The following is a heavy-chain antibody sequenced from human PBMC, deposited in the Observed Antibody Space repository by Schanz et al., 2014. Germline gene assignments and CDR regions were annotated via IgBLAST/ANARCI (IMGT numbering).Heavy chain of an antibody. V-gene: IGHV3-23*04. Sequence: VQLVESGGGVVQPGRSLRLSCAASGFMFSSYAMSWVRQAPGKGLEWVSAISGSGGSTYYADSVKGRFTISRDNSKNTLYLQLGSLSAEDTAVYFCARDNRYYLFDYWGQGALVTVSS. CDR1: GFMFSSYA. J-gene: IGHJ4*02. D-gene: IGHD3-16*02. CDR2: ISGSGGST. CDR3: ARDNRYYLFDY.